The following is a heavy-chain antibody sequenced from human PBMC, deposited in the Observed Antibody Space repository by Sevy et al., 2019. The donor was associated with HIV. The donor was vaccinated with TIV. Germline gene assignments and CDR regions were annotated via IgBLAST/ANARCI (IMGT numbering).Heavy chain of an antibody. Sequence: GGSLRLSCAASGFTFSDYYMNWVRQAPGKGLEWVSSISSGSSYIHYPDSVRGRFTISRDNAKNSLYLQMNSLRVDDTAVYFCARDGGCSSTSCLLYFDSWGQGALVTVSS. CDR3: ARDGGCSSTSCLLYFDS. D-gene: IGHD2-2*01. V-gene: IGHV3-21*01. CDR1: GFTFSDYY. CDR2: ISSGSSYI. J-gene: IGHJ4*02.